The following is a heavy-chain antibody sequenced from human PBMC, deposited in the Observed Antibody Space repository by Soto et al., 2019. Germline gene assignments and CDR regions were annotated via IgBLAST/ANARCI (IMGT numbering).Heavy chain of an antibody. J-gene: IGHJ6*02. Sequence: GGSLRLSCAASGFTFSSYWMSWVRQAPGKGLEWVANIKQDGSEKYYVDSVKGRFTISRDNAKNSLYLQMNSLRAEDTAVYYCARAMGCSSTSCYLNYYHYYRLDVWAQGTTVPVSS. CDR3: ARAMGCSSTSCYLNYYHYYRLDV. V-gene: IGHV3-7*01. D-gene: IGHD2-2*01. CDR1: GFTFSSYW. CDR2: IKQDGSEK.